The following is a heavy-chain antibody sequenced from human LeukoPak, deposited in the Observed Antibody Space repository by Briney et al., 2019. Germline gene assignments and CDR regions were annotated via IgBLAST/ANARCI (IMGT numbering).Heavy chain of an antibody. D-gene: IGHD3-22*01. CDR2: ISYDGSNK. V-gene: IGHV3-30*03. J-gene: IGHJ6*02. Sequence: GGSLRLSCAASGFTFSSYGMHWVRQAPGKGLEWVAVISYDGSNKYYADSVKGRFTISRDNAKNSLYLQMNSLRAEDTAVYYCARDEDDSSGYYYVGYYYYGMDVWGQGTTVTVSS. CDR3: ARDEDDSSGYYYVGYYYYGMDV. CDR1: GFTFSSYG.